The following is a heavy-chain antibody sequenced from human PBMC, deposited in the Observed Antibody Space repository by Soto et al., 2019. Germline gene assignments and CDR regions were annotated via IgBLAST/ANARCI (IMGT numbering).Heavy chain of an antibody. CDR1: ADSVSRGNYF. CDR2: IYYNGAT. J-gene: IGHJ3*01. Sequence: QLQLQESGPGLVKPAETLSLKCAVSADSVSRGNYFLGWIRQPPGKGLEWIGNIYYNGATYYSPSLKSRVTMSVDTAQNQFFLRLTAVTAADPAVYYCARRLIENWMNGPAFDFWGHGTLVTVSS. CDR3: ARRLIENWMNGPAFDF. V-gene: IGHV4-39*01. D-gene: IGHD1-1*01.